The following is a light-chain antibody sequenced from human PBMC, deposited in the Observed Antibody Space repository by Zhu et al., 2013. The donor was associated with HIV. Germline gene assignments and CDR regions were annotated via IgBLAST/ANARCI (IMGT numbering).Light chain of an antibody. Sequence: QSALTQPASVSGSPGQSITISCTGTSSDIGAYNFVSWYQHHPGKAPKLMIYEVSDRPSGVSNRFSGSKSGNTASLTISGLQAEDEADYYCCSYAGSHTWVFGGGTKLTVL. CDR3: CSYAGSHTWV. J-gene: IGLJ3*02. V-gene: IGLV2-14*01. CDR2: EVS. CDR1: SSDIGAYNF.